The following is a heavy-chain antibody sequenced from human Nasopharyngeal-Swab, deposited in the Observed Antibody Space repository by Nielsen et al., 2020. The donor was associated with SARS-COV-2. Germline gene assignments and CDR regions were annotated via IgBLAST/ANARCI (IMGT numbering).Heavy chain of an antibody. CDR2: INPNSGGT. Sequence: ASVKVSCKASGYTFTGYYMHWVRPAPGRGLECMGRINPNSGGTNYAQKFQGRVTMTRDTSISTAYMELSRLRSDDTAVYYCARDPAGQNWFDPWGQGTLVTVSS. CDR1: GYTFTGYY. V-gene: IGHV1-2*06. J-gene: IGHJ5*02. CDR3: ARDPAGQNWFDP.